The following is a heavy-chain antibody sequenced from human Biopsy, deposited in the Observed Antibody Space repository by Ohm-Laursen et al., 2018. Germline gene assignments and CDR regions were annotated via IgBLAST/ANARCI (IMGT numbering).Heavy chain of an antibody. CDR1: SYTFTDYN. CDR2: INCKTGAT. Sequence: SVKVSCTASSYTFTDYNIHWMRQAPGQGLEWLGYINCKTGATNYARKFQGTVTMTRDTSISTAYLALGSLRSADTAIYYCARDPLNGHKHFDYWGQGSLVTVSS. D-gene: IGHD2-8*01. CDR3: ARDPLNGHKHFDY. V-gene: IGHV1-2*02. J-gene: IGHJ4*02.